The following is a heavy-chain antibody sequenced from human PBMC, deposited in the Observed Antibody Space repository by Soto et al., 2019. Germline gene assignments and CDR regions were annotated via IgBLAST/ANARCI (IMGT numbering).Heavy chain of an antibody. J-gene: IGHJ5*02. Sequence: SETPSLTCTVSGGSISSSTHLWGWIRHPPWQGLELTGTIFYSGSAYYNASLKSRVNIYVDTSKKQFFLKVRPVTAADTAVYYCARNTSCSGGSCSYPTDDIWFDPWGQGTMVPVSS. CDR3: ARNTSCSGGSCSYPTDDIWFDP. V-gene: IGHV4-39*01. CDR1: GGSISSSTHL. D-gene: IGHD2-15*01. CDR2: IFYSGSA.